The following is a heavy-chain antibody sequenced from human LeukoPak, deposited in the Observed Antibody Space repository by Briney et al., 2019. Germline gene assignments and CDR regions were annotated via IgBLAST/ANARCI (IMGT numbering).Heavy chain of an antibody. J-gene: IGHJ3*02. CDR2: INHSGSN. V-gene: IGHV4-34*01. D-gene: IGHD5-24*01. Sequence: AETLSLTCAVYGGSFSAYYWRWIRQSPGKGLEWIGEINHSGSNNYNPSLKSRVTISVDRSKKQFSLRLSSVTAADTALYYCARRERAVRAFDIWGQGTMVTVSS. CDR1: GGSFSAYY. CDR3: ARRERAVRAFDI.